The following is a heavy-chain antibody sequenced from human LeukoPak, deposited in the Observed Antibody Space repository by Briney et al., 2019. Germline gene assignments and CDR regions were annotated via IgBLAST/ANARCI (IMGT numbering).Heavy chain of an antibody. CDR3: VRGGDDNAMWRYYFDY. V-gene: IGHV4-59*11. CDR2: ISYSGST. D-gene: IGHD2-21*01. Sequence: SETLSLTCTVSGGSISSHYWSWIRQLPGQGLEWIGYISYSGSTNYNPSLMSRVTISVDTSKTQFSLKLSSVTAADTAMYYCVRGGDDNAMWRYYFDYWGQGTLVSVSS. CDR1: GGSISSHY. J-gene: IGHJ4*02.